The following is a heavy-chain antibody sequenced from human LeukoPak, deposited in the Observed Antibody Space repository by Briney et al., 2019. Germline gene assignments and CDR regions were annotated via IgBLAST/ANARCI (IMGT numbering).Heavy chain of an antibody. CDR2: IDPNDGDI. D-gene: IGHD1-14*01. CDR3: ARRSRNGLDAFDI. J-gene: IGHJ3*02. Sequence: ASVKVSCKASAYTSTGYYLHWVRQAPGQGLEWMGWIDPNDGDIKYAQKFQGRVTMTRDRSISTAYMELSRLTSDDTALYYCARRSRNGLDAFDIWGQGTMVTVSS. V-gene: IGHV1-2*02. CDR1: AYTSTGYY.